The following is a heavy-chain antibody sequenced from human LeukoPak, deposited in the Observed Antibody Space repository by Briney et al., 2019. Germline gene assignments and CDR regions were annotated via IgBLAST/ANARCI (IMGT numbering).Heavy chain of an antibody. J-gene: IGHJ4*02. CDR3: ANAYYYDSSGYYTRGNGFDY. D-gene: IGHD3-22*01. CDR2: IYYSGST. V-gene: IGHV4-31*03. CDR1: GGSISSGGYY. Sequence: SETLSLTCTVSGGSISSGGYYWSWIRQHPGKGLEWIGDIYYSGSTYYNPSLKSRVTISVDTSKNQFSLKLSSVTAADTAVYYCANAYYYDSSGYYTRGNGFDYWGQGTLVTVSS.